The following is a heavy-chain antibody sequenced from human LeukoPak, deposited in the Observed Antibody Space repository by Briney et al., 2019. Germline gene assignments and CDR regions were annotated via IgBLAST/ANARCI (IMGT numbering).Heavy chain of an antibody. D-gene: IGHD3-3*01. CDR2: ISSSSSYI. V-gene: IGHV3-21*01. CDR1: GFTFSSYA. Sequence: PGGSLRLPCAASGFTFSSYAMSWVRQAPGKGLEWVSSISSSSSYIYYADSVKGRFTISRDNAKNSLYLQMNSLRAEDTAVYYCARVGIFGVVTLFDYWGQGTLVTVSS. J-gene: IGHJ4*02. CDR3: ARVGIFGVVTLFDY.